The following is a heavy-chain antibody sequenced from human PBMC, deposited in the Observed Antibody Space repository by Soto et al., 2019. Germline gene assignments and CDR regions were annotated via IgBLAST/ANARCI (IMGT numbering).Heavy chain of an antibody. D-gene: IGHD2-2*01. CDR1: GFTFSTYS. CDR2: ITSSGTRK. CDR3: AGFSCNSVSCSQLDF. V-gene: IGHV3-21*01. J-gene: IGHJ4*02. Sequence: GGSLRLSCAVSGFTFSTYSSKWVRQAPGKGLEWASSITSSGTRKDYTDSVKGRFTISRDNANNSVSLKMNSLRAEDTAVYYCAGFSCNSVSCSQLDFWGQGPLVPVS.